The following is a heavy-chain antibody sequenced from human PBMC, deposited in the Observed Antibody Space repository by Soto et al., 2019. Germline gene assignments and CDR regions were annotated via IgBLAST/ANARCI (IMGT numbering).Heavy chain of an antibody. CDR2: INAGNGNT. Sequence: ASVKVSCKASGYTFTSYAMHWVRQAPGQRLEWMGWINAGNGNTKYSQKFQGRVTITRDTSASTAYMELSSLRSEDTAVYYCARVSKVILRNDAFDFWGQGTMVTVSS. D-gene: IGHD2-21*01. V-gene: IGHV1-3*01. J-gene: IGHJ3*01. CDR1: GYTFTSYA. CDR3: ARVSKVILRNDAFDF.